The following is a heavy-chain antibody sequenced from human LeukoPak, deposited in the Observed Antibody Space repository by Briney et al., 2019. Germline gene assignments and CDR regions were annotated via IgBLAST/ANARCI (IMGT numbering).Heavy chain of an antibody. V-gene: IGHV3-74*03. CDR2: INSDGSST. Sequence: GGSLRLSCAASGFTFSSYAMTWVRQAPGKGLEWVSRINSDGSSTTYADSVKGRFTISRDNAKNTLFLQINSLRAEDTAVYYCARGSAYYRPPDYWGQGSLVTVSS. D-gene: IGHD3-22*01. CDR1: GFTFSSYA. CDR3: ARGSAYYRPPDY. J-gene: IGHJ4*02.